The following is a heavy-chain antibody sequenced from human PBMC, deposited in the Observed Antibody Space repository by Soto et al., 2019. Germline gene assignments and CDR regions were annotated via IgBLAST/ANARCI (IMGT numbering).Heavy chain of an antibody. J-gene: IGHJ6*02. CDR2: ISSTSTYI. CDR1: GFSFSSYS. D-gene: IGHD1-1*01. Sequence: PGGSLRLSCEASGFSFSSYSVNWVRQAPGKGLEWVSSISSTSTYIYYTDSVKGRFTISRDNAKNSLYLQMSSLRVEDTAVYYCARDPRFNWNAGYNYGMDVWGQGTTVTVSS. V-gene: IGHV3-21*01. CDR3: ARDPRFNWNAGYNYGMDV.